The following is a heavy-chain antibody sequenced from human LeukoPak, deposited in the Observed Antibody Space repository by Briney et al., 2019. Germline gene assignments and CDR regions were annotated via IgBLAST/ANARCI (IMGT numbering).Heavy chain of an antibody. Sequence: ASVKVSCKASGYTFTSYGISWVRQAPGQGLEWMGWISAYNGNTNYAQKLQGRVTMTTDTSTTTAYMELRSLRSDDTAVYYCARGAAAAGYYPIDYWGQGTLVTVSS. D-gene: IGHD6-13*01. V-gene: IGHV1-18*01. J-gene: IGHJ4*02. CDR2: ISAYNGNT. CDR1: GYTFTSYG. CDR3: ARGAAAAGYYPIDY.